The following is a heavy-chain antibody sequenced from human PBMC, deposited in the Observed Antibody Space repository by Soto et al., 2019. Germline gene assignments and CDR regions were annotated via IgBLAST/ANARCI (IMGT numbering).Heavy chain of an antibody. CDR2: INHSGST. V-gene: IGHV4-34*01. Sequence: SETLSLTCAVYGGSFSGYYWSWIRQPPGKGLERIGEINHSGSTNYNPSLKSRVSISVDTSKNQFSMKLSSVTAADTSVYYCARGYYYDNRPNWFDPWGRGTLVTVSS. D-gene: IGHD3-22*01. CDR3: ARGYYYDNRPNWFDP. J-gene: IGHJ5*02. CDR1: GGSFSGYY.